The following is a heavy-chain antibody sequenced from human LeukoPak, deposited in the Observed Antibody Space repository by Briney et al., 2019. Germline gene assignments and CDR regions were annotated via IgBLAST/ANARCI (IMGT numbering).Heavy chain of an antibody. D-gene: IGHD4-4*01. Sequence: GGSLRLSCAASGFTLSGYWMSWVRKTPGKGLGWVANIKQDGSVKYYVDSVKGRFTISRDNAKSSLYLQMSSLRAEDTAVYYCARDLGGTLTTSFFDSWGQGTLVTVSS. CDR2: IKQDGSVK. J-gene: IGHJ4*02. CDR1: GFTLSGYW. V-gene: IGHV3-7*01. CDR3: ARDLGGTLTTSFFDS.